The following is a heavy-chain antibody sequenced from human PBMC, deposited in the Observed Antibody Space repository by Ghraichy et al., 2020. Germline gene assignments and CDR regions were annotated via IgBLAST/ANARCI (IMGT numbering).Heavy chain of an antibody. Sequence: SETLSLTCTVSGGSISSYYWSWIRQPPGKGLEWIGYIYYSGSTNYNPSLKSRVTISVDTSKNQFSLKLSSVTAADTAVYYCARGGDCGGDCYPYPDYWGQGTLVTVSS. V-gene: IGHV4-59*01. CDR2: IYYSGST. CDR1: GGSISSYY. J-gene: IGHJ4*02. D-gene: IGHD2-21*02. CDR3: ARGGDCGGDCYPYPDY.